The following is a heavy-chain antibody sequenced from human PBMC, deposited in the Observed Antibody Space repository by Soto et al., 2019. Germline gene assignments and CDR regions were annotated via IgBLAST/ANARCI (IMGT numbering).Heavy chain of an antibody. CDR1: GSCFRNYT. J-gene: IGHJ6*02. Sequence: AGSLSLSCAASGSCFRNYTLRWVRHAPEKGLEWVSVISGSGGSTYYADSVKGRFTISIDNSKNTLYLQMNSLRAEDTAVYYCAKAASSGWYNGNYYSMDVWGQGTTVTFSS. V-gene: IGHV3-23*01. D-gene: IGHD6-19*01. CDR2: ISGSGGST. CDR3: AKAASSGWYNGNYYSMDV.